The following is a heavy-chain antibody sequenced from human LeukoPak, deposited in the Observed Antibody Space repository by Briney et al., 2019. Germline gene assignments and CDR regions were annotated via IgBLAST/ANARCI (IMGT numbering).Heavy chain of an antibody. Sequence: QPGGSLRLSCAASGFTFSSYEMNWVRQAPGKGLEWVSYISSSGSTIYYADSVKGRFTISRDNAKNSLYLQMNSLRAEDTAVYYCARDRVDVFENYYYYYGMDVWGQGTTVIVFS. CDR1: GFTFSSYE. D-gene: IGHD3-3*01. CDR2: ISSSGSTI. V-gene: IGHV3-48*03. J-gene: IGHJ6*02. CDR3: ARDRVDVFENYYYYYGMDV.